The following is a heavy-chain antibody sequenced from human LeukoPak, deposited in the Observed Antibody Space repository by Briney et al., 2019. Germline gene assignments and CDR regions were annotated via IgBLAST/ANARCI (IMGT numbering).Heavy chain of an antibody. Sequence: GGSLRLSCAASGFNFSRYNMNWVRQAPGKGLEWVAFIRYDGSNKYYADSVKGRFTISRDHSKNTLYLQMNSLRAEDTAIYYCAKAGEDSSGWYEVAYYFDYWGQGTLVTVSS. CDR2: IRYDGSNK. CDR1: GFNFSRYN. J-gene: IGHJ4*02. D-gene: IGHD6-19*01. V-gene: IGHV3-30*02. CDR3: AKAGEDSSGWYEVAYYFDY.